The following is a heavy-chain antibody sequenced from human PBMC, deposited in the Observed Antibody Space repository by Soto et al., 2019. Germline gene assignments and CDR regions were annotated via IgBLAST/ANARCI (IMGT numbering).Heavy chain of an antibody. Sequence: QVQLVQSGAEVKKPGASVKVSCKASGYTFTSYAFSWVRQAPGQGLEWMGWISAYNGNTNYEQKLQGRVTMTTGTTTSTGYMQLRSLRSDDRAGDYCARDLAAAGPFDYWGQGTMVSVSS. CDR2: ISAYNGNT. D-gene: IGHD6-13*01. J-gene: IGHJ4*02. CDR1: GYTFTSYA. CDR3: ARDLAAAGPFDY. V-gene: IGHV1-18*01.